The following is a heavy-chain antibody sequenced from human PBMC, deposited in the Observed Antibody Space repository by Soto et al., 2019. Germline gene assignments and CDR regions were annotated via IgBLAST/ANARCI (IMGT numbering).Heavy chain of an antibody. J-gene: IGHJ4*02. CDR2: ISAYNGNT. V-gene: IGHV1-18*01. CDR3: ARALCAFLGSSTSCYDFDY. Sequence: GASVKVSCKASGYTFTSYGISWVRQSPGQGLEWMGWISAYNGNTNYAQKLQGRVTMTTDTSTSTAYMELRSLRSDDTAVYYCARALCAFLGSSTSCYDFDYWGQGTLVTVSS. CDR1: GYTFTSYG. D-gene: IGHD2-2*01.